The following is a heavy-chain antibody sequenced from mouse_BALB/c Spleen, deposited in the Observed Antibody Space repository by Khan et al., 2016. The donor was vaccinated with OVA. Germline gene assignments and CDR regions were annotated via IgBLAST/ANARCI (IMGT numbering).Heavy chain of an antibody. CDR2: INPSTGYT. V-gene: IGHV1-7*01. CDR3: ARRGLRWNFDY. J-gene: IGHJ2*01. D-gene: IGHD1-1*01. CDR1: GYTFINYW. Sequence: SGAELAKPGASVKMSCKASGYTFINYWILWVKQRPGQGLEWIGYINPSTGYTAYNQNFKDKATLTSDKSSSTAYMQLSSLTSEDSAVYYGARRGLRWNFDYWGQGTTLTVSS.